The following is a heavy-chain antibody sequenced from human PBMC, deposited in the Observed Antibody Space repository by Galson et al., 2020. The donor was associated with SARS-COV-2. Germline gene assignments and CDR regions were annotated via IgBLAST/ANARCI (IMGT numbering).Heavy chain of an antibody. V-gene: IGHV3-7*05. D-gene: IGHD3-22*01. Sequence: GGSLRLSCAASGFTFSGYWMTWVRQAPGKGLEWVATTKQDGSEQDYVDSVKGRFAISKDNARSSLHLQMNTLRAEDTVVYYCARVRAKFDSSGYYHFDYWGQGTPVTVST. CDR3: ARVRAKFDSSGYYHFDY. CDR2: TKQDGSEQ. J-gene: IGHJ4*02. CDR1: GFTFSGYW.